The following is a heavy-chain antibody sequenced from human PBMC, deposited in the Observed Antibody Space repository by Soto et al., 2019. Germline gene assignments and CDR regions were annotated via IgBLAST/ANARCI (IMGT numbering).Heavy chain of an antibody. CDR3: ARGGAVLEWFEY. J-gene: IGHJ4*02. CDR2: IWYDGSNK. Sequence: QVQLVESGGGVVQPGRSLRLSCVASGFTFSSYGMHWVRQAPGKGLEWAAVIWYDGSNKYYADSVKGRFTISRDNSKNRLYLQMNSLRVEDTAVYYCARGGAVLEWFEYWGQGTLVTVSS. V-gene: IGHV3-33*01. CDR1: GFTFSSYG. D-gene: IGHD3-3*01.